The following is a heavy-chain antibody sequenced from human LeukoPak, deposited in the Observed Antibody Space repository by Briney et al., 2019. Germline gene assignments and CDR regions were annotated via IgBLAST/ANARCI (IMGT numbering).Heavy chain of an antibody. J-gene: IGHJ4*02. CDR3: ARDFRAGYYGSGSYSPSDY. V-gene: IGHV4-39*07. CDR2: IYYSGST. Sequence: SETLSLTCTVSGGSISSSSYYWGWIRQPPGNGLEWIGSIYYSGSTYYNPSLKSRVTISVDTSKNQFSLKLSSVTAADTAVYYCARDFRAGYYGSGSYSPSDYWGQGTLVTVSS. D-gene: IGHD3-10*01. CDR1: GGSISSSSYY.